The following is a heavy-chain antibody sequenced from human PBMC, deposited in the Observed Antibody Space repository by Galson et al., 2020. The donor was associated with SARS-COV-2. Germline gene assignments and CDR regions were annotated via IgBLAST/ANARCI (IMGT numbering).Heavy chain of an antibody. CDR2: ISYDGSEK. V-gene: IGHV3-30*04. D-gene: IGHD6-19*01. CDR1: GFTFFSYA. CDR3: ARSGPSLAGTMGAFDI. Sequence: GESLKISCAASGFTFFSYAINWVRQAPGKGLEWVAVISYDGSEKYYGDSVKGRFTISRDNSRNTLYLQVDSLRPEDTAVYYCARSGPSLAGTMGAFDIWG. J-gene: IGHJ3*02.